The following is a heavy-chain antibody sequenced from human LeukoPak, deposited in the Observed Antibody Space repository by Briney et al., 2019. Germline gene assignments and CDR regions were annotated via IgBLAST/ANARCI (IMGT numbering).Heavy chain of an antibody. CDR1: GFTFDDYG. CDR2: ITWHSEIT. V-gene: IGHV3-9*01. CDR3: AAVPETDFWTGFYLDY. D-gene: IGHD3/OR15-3a*01. J-gene: IGHJ4*02. Sequence: GGSLRLSCAVSGFTFDDYGMHWVRQPPGKGREWVSGITWHSEITGYADSVKGRFTISRDNAQNPLYLQMNSLRPEDTALYYCAAVPETDFWTGFYLDYWGRGTLVTVSS.